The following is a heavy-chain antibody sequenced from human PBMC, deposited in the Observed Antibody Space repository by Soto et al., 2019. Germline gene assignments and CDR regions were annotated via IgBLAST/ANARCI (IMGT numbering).Heavy chain of an antibody. V-gene: IGHV3-74*01. J-gene: IGHJ2*01. CDR2: INHDGIST. CDR3: TRALTAIRDYWYFDV. CDR1: GFSFSNYW. D-gene: IGHD2-21*02. Sequence: PGGSLRLSCAASGFSFSNYWMHWVRQAPGKGLVWVARINHDGISTDYADSVQGRFTISRDNAKNTLYLQVNSLRAEDTAIYYCTRALTAIRDYWYFDVWGRGTLVTVPQ.